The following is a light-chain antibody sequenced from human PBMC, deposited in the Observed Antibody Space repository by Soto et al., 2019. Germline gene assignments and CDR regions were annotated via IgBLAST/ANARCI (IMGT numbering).Light chain of an antibody. V-gene: IGKV3-15*01. CDR1: QNLSRN. J-gene: IGKJ2*01. Sequence: EMVMTQSPATLSVSPGERATLSCRASQNLSRNLAWYQQQPGQAPRLLIYGASTRATGIPASLSGSGSGTDFTLTISSLQSEDFAVYYCQQYDNWPHTFGQGTKLEIK. CDR2: GAS. CDR3: QQYDNWPHT.